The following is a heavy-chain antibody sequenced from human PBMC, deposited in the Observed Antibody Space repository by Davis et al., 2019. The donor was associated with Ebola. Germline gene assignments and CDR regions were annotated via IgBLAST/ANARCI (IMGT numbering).Heavy chain of an antibody. CDR3: ARDLAGIAAAGGDY. D-gene: IGHD6-13*01. Sequence: SVKVSCKASGCTFSSYAISWVRQAPGQGLEWMGGMIPIFGTANYAQKFQGRLTITADTSTSTAYMELSSLRSEDTAVYYCARDLAGIAAAGGDYWGQGTLVTVSS. V-gene: IGHV1-69*06. CDR1: GCTFSSYA. J-gene: IGHJ4*02. CDR2: MIPIFGTA.